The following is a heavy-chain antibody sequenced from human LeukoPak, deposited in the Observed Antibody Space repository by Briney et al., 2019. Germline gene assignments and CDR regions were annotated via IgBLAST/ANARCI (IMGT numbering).Heavy chain of an antibody. CDR1: GDSIINYY. D-gene: IGHD3-10*01. V-gene: IGHV4-59*08. CDR3: ARHRGSGSPYFDY. Sequence: SETLSLTCTVSGDSIINYYWSWIRQSPGKGLEWIGYIYYSGSTKYNPSLKSRVTISVDTSKNQFSLKLSSVAAADTAVYYCARHRGSGSPYFDYWGQGTLVTVSS. J-gene: IGHJ4*02. CDR2: IYYSGST.